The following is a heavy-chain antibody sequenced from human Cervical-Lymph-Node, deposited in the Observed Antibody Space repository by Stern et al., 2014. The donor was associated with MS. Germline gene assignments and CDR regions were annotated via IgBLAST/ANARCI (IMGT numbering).Heavy chain of an antibody. CDR3: ARASTTANNYYDGVDV. CDR1: GYTFTDYS. Sequence: VQLEESGAEVKNPGASVKVSCKASGYTFTDYSMQWMRQAPGQGLEWMGWINPNNGGTKSAQKFQGWVTMTRDTSTSTAYMELSRLRSDDTAIYYCARASTTANNYYDGVDVWGQGTTVTVTS. D-gene: IGHD1-1*01. J-gene: IGHJ6*02. CDR2: INPNNGGT. V-gene: IGHV1-2*04.